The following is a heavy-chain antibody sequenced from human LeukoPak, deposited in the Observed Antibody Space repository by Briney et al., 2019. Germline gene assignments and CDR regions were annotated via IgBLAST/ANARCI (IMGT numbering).Heavy chain of an antibody. CDR2: FDGNGPNT. Sequence: PGGSLSLSCATYGFTFSSLALTWVPQAPGKGLEWGSGFDGNGPNTYYAVSGKGRFTISRANSKNTLYLQMSSLRAEDTAVYYCAKAPTVTTLILDYWGQGTLVTVSS. CDR1: GFTFSSLA. V-gene: IGHV3-23*01. CDR3: AKAPTVTTLILDY. J-gene: IGHJ4*02. D-gene: IGHD4-17*01.